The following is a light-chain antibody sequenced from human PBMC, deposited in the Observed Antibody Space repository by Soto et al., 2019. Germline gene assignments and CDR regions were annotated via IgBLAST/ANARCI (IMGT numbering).Light chain of an antibody. CDR3: QQYNNWPRT. CDR1: QSVSSN. CDR2: AAS. V-gene: IGKV3-15*01. Sequence: EIVLTQSPGTLSLSPGERATLSCRASQSVSSNYLGWYQQKPGQAPRLLIYAASTRATGIPAGFSGSGSGTELTITISSLQSEDGEVYYCQQYNNWPRTFGQGTKVDIK. J-gene: IGKJ1*01.